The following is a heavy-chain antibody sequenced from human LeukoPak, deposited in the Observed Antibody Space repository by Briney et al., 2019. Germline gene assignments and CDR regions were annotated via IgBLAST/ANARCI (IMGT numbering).Heavy chain of an antibody. CDR2: IIPIFGIA. CDR3: ARVRSIVVVPAASEVGFDY. J-gene: IGHJ4*02. V-gene: IGHV1-69*04. CDR1: GGTFNSHA. D-gene: IGHD2-2*01. Sequence: AASVKVSFKASGGTFNSHAISWVRQAPGRGLEWMGRIIPIFGIANYAQKFQGRVTITADKSTSTAYMELSSLRSEDTAVYYCARVRSIVVVPAASEVGFDYWGQGTLVTVSS.